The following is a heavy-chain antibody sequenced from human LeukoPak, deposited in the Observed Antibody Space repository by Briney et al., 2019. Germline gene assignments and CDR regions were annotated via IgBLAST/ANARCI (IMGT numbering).Heavy chain of an antibody. Sequence: QPGRSLRLSCAASGFTFSSYGMHWVRQAPGKGLEWVAVIWYDGSNKYYADSVKGRFTISRDNSKNTLYLQMNSLRAEDTAVYYCARLFTAMALFDYWGQGTLVTVSS. V-gene: IGHV3-33*01. CDR1: GFTFSSYG. CDR2: IWYDGSNK. CDR3: ARLFTAMALFDY. D-gene: IGHD5-18*01. J-gene: IGHJ4*02.